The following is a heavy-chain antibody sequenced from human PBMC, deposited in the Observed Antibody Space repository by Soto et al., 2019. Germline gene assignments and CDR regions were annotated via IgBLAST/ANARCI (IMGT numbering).Heavy chain of an antibody. V-gene: IGHV3-13*01. CDR2: IGTAGDT. J-gene: IGHJ6*02. CDR3: ARDHWNFEAYYYFGMDV. D-gene: IGHD1-7*01. Sequence: EVQLVESGGGLVQPGGSLRISCVASGFSFSRFHLHWVRQVTGKGLEWVSAIGTAGDTYYSGSVKGRFTISRENAKNSLYLQMNSLRAEDTAVYFCARDHWNFEAYYYFGMDVWGQGTTVAVSS. CDR1: GFSFSRFH.